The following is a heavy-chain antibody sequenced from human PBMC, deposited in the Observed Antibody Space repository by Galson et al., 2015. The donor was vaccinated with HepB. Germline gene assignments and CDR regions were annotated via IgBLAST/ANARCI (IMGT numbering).Heavy chain of an antibody. D-gene: IGHD4-17*01. CDR1: GFTFSSYG. CDR2: IWYDGSNK. J-gene: IGHJ4*02. V-gene: IGHV3-33*01. Sequence: SLRLSCAASGFTFSSYGMHWVRQAPGKGLGWVAVIWYDGSNKYYADSVKGRFTISRDNSKNTLYLQMNSLRAEDTAVYYCARVGVGTTVPFDYWGQGTLVTVSS. CDR3: ARVGVGTTVPFDY.